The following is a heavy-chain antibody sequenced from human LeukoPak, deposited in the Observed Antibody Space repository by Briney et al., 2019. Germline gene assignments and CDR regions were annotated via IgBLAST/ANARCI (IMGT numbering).Heavy chain of an antibody. Sequence: PGGSLRLSCAASGFTFSSYAMSWVRQAPGKGLEWVSAISGSGGSTYYADSVKGRFTISRDNSKNTLYLQMNSLRVEDSAVYYCARGDGFMIRDWGQGTLVTVSS. CDR3: ARGDGFMIRD. D-gene: IGHD3-10*01. V-gene: IGHV3-23*01. J-gene: IGHJ4*02. CDR2: ISGSGGST. CDR1: GFTFSSYA.